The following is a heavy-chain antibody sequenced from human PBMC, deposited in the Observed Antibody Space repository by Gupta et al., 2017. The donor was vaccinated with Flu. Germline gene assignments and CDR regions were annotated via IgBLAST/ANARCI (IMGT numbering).Heavy chain of an antibody. CDR2: IYSGGST. J-gene: IGHJ3*02. Sequence: EVQLVETGGSMIQPGGSRRLSFAASGFSVNSNYMSWVRQAPGKGLEWVSLIYSGGSTYYADSVKGRFTISRDNSKNTLYLQMNSLRAEDTAVYYCARMYYDFWSGYAFDIWGQGTMVTVSS. CDR3: ARMYYDFWSGYAFDI. V-gene: IGHV3-53*02. CDR1: GFSVNSNY. D-gene: IGHD3-3*01.